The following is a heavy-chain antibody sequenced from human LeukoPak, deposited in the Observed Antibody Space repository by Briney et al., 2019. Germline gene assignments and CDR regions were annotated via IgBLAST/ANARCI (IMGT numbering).Heavy chain of an antibody. CDR2: VYYSGST. Sequence: SETLSLTCVVPGGSVSGYYWGWIRQPPGRGLEWIGYVYYSGSTNYNPSFKSRITISVDTSRNQFSLQLSPVTAADTAVYYCARIHRYCSGGACYVLDNWGQGTLVAVSS. CDR1: GGSVSGYY. D-gene: IGHD2-15*01. V-gene: IGHV4-59*02. J-gene: IGHJ4*02. CDR3: ARIHRYCSGGACYVLDN.